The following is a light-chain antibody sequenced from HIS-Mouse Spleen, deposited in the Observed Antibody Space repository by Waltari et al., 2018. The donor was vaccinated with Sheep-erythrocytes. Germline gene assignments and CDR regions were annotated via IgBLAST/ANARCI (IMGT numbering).Light chain of an antibody. J-gene: IGKJ1*01. V-gene: IGKV3-20*01. Sequence: MVLTQSPGTLSLSPGERASQSVSSSYLAWYQQKPGQAPRLRIYGASSRATGIPDRFSGSASETDVSLTISRLEPEDVAVYYCQQYGSSPRTFGQGTKVEIK. CDR3: QQYGSSPRT. CDR2: GAS. CDR1: QSVSSSY.